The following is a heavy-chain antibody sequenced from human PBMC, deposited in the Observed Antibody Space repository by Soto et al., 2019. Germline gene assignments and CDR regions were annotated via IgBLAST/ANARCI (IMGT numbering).Heavy chain of an antibody. V-gene: IGHV3-53*01. D-gene: IGHD1-26*01. CDR1: GFTVSTNY. CDR3: ARDYPLTEYRYSGSYYYNY. CDR2: IYSDGRT. J-gene: IGHJ4*02. Sequence: LRLSCAASGFTVSTNYMSWVRQAPGKGLEWVSVIYSDGRTYYADSVEGRFTISRDLSTNTLYLQMNSLRAEDTAMYYCARDYPLTEYRYSGSYYYNYWGRGTLVTVSS.